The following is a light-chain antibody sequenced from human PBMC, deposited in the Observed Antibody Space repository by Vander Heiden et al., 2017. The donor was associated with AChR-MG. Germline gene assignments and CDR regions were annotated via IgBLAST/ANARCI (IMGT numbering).Light chain of an antibody. Sequence: QSAPTQSASVSGSPGQSITISCTRATRNIDDYRYAPWYQTHTGNATKLLIYAVTKRPSGVSDRFSGSKSGNTASLTISGIQAEDEANYYCTSYTSGKSPSVVFGRGTKLTVL. V-gene: IGLV2-14*03. CDR1: TRNIDDYRY. CDR2: AVT. CDR3: TSYTSGKSPSVV. J-gene: IGLJ2*01.